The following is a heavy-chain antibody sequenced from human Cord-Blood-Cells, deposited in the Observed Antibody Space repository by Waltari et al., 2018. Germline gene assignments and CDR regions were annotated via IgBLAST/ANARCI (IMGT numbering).Heavy chain of an antibody. V-gene: IGHV1-69*04. CDR2: IIPILGIA. J-gene: IGHJ3*02. Sequence: FSSYAISWVRQAPGQGLEWMGRIIPILGIANYAQKFQGRVTITADKSTSTAYMELSSLRSEDTAVYYCASGAAAGKNDAFDIWGQGTMVTVSS. CDR3: ASGAAAGKNDAFDI. D-gene: IGHD6-13*01. CDR1: FSSYA.